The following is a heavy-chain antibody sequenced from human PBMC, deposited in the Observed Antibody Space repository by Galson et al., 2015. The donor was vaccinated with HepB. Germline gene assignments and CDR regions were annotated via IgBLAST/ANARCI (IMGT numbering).Heavy chain of an antibody. D-gene: IGHD3-3*01. J-gene: IGHJ6*02. CDR1: GFTFSSYT. Sequence: SLRLSCAASGFTFSSYTMNWVRQAPGKGLEWVSTISSSGNYVYYADSVKGRFTIPRDNAKNSLYLQMDSLRAEDTAVFYCARTTTFGVTLYYYGLDVWGQGTTVTVSS. CDR3: ARTTTFGVTLYYYGLDV. V-gene: IGHV3-21*01. CDR2: ISSSGNYV.